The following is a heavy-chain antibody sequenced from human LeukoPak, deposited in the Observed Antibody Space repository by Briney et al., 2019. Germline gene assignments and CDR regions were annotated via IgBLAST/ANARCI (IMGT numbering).Heavy chain of an antibody. J-gene: IGHJ3*01. D-gene: IGHD3-10*01. CDR3: AKNELLWSGDFHAFDF. V-gene: IGHV3-30*18. Sequence: GGSLRLSCALSGFTFSRHGMHWVCQAPGKGLDWVAVISYDGSNKYYVDSLKGRFTITRENSKNMLYLHTTSLRAEDTAVYYCAKNELLWSGDFHAFDFWGQGTMVTVSS. CDR1: GFTFSRHG. CDR2: ISYDGSNK.